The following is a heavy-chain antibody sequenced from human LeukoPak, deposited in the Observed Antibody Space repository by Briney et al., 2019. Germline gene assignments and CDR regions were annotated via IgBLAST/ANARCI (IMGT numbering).Heavy chain of an antibody. J-gene: IGHJ4*02. V-gene: IGHV4-59*12. CDR3: ACHFRY. CDR1: GGSISSYY. CDR2: IYYSGST. Sequence: PSETLSLTCTVSGGSISSYYWSWIRQPPGKGLEWIGYIYYSGSTNYNPSLKSRVTISVDTSKNQFSLKLSSVTAADTAVYYCACHFRYWGQGTLVTVSS. D-gene: IGHD3-3*02.